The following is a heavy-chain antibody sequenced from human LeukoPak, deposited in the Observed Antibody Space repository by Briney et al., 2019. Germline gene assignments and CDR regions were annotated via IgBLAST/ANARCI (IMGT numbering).Heavy chain of an antibody. CDR2: INHSGST. Sequence: TSETLSLTCTVSGGSISGYYWSWIRQPPGKGLEWIGEINHSGSTNYNPSLKSRVTISVDTSKNQFSLKLSSVTAADTAVYYCARDPYYDSSGYPIFDYWGQGTLVTVSS. D-gene: IGHD3-22*01. CDR3: ARDPYYDSSGYPIFDY. CDR1: GGSISGYY. J-gene: IGHJ4*02. V-gene: IGHV4-34*01.